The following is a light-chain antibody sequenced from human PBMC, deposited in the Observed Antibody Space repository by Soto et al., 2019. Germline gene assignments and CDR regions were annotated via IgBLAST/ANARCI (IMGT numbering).Light chain of an antibody. CDR2: AAS. Sequence: EIQMTQSPSSLSASVGDRVTITCRASQGISNYLAWYQQKPGKVPKLLIYAASTLQSGVPSRFSGSGSGTDFTLTISSLQHEDVATYYCQKYNSAPLTVGAATKVEIK. J-gene: IGKJ4*01. CDR1: QGISNY. CDR3: QKYNSAPLT. V-gene: IGKV1-27*01.